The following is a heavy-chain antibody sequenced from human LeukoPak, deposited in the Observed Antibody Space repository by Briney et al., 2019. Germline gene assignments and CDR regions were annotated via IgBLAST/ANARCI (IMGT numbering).Heavy chain of an antibody. V-gene: IGHV3-30*04. CDR3: ARDSIGENYDILTGYYTGGFDY. CDR2: ISYGGSNK. CDR1: GFTFSSYA. Sequence: GGSLRLSCAASGFTFSSYAMHWVRQAPGKGLEWVAVISYGGSNKYYADSVKGRFTISRDNSKNTLYLQMNSLRAEDTAVYYCARDSIGENYDILTGYYTGGFDYWGQGTLVTVSS. D-gene: IGHD3-9*01. J-gene: IGHJ4*02.